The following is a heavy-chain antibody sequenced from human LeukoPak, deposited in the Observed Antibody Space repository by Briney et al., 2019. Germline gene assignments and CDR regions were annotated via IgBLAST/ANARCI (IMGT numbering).Heavy chain of an antibody. V-gene: IGHV4-34*01. CDR1: GGSFSGYY. CDR2: INHSGST. CDR3: ARTPSADTRYYHYYGMDV. J-gene: IGHJ6*04. D-gene: IGHD3-16*01. Sequence: SETLSLTCAVYGGSFSGYYWSWIRQPPGKGLEWIGEINHSGSTNYNPSLKSRVTISVDTSKNQFSLKLSPVTAADTAVYYCARTPSADTRYYHYYGMDVWGKGTTVTVSS.